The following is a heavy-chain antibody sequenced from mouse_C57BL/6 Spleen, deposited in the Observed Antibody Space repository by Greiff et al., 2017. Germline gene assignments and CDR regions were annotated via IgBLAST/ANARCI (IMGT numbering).Heavy chain of an antibody. D-gene: IGHD1-1*01. J-gene: IGHJ2*01. Sequence: EVQRVESGGGLVQPGGSLKLSCAASGFTFSDYYMYWVRQTPEKRLEWVAYISNGGGSTYYPDTVKGRFTISRDNAKNTLYLQMSRLKSEDTAMYYCARHRDGYYGPMDYWGQGTTLTVSS. CDR2: ISNGGGST. CDR3: ARHRDGYYGPMDY. CDR1: GFTFSDYY. V-gene: IGHV5-12*01.